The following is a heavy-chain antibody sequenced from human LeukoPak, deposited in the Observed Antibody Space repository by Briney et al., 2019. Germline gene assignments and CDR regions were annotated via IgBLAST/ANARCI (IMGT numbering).Heavy chain of an antibody. CDR3: ARQRYCSSTSCRPYFDY. Sequence: GESLKISCKGSGYSFTSYWIGWVRQMPGKGLEWMGLIYPGDSDARYSSSFRGQVTISADKSISTAYLQWSSLKASDTAMYYCARQRYCSSTSCRPYFDYWAQGTLVTVSS. CDR1: GYSFTSYW. V-gene: IGHV5-51*01. D-gene: IGHD2-2*01. J-gene: IGHJ4*02. CDR2: IYPGDSDA.